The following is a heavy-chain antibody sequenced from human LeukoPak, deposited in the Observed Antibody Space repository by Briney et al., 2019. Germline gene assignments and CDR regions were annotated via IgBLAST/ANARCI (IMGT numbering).Heavy chain of an antibody. Sequence: PSETLSLTCTVSGGSISSSSYYWGWIRQPPGKGLEWIGSIYYSGSTYYNPSLKSRVTISVDTSKNQFSLKLSSVTAADTAAYYCASSYRGTAMALDYWGQGTLVTVSS. J-gene: IGHJ4*02. V-gene: IGHV4-39*01. CDR3: ASSYRGTAMALDY. CDR1: GGSISSSSYY. CDR2: IYYSGST. D-gene: IGHD5-18*01.